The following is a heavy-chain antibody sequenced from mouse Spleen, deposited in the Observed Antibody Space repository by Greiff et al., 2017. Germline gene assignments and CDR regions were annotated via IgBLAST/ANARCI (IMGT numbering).Heavy chain of an antibody. CDR3: ARRYDYDRAWFAY. Sequence: EVKVVESGGGLVKPGGSLKLSCAASGFTFSDYGMHWVRQAPEKGLEWVAYISSGSSTIYYADTVKGRFTISRDNAKNTLFLQMTSLRSEDTAMYYCARRYDYDRAWFAYWGQGTLVTVSA. J-gene: IGHJ3*01. V-gene: IGHV5-17*01. D-gene: IGHD2-4*01. CDR2: ISSGSSTI. CDR1: GFTFSDYG.